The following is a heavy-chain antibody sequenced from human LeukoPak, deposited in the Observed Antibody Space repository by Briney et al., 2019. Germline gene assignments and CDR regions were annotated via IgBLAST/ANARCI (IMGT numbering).Heavy chain of an antibody. CDR2: INNGDSST. Sequence: GGSLRLSCAASGFTSREFVMIWVRQAPGKGLEWVSTINNGDSSTYYADSVKGRFTISRDNSKNTLDLQMNGLRAEDTAVYYCARRGGGQGYGMDVWGQGTTVAVSS. D-gene: IGHD6-25*01. CDR1: GFTSREFV. V-gene: IGHV3-23*01. CDR3: ARRGGGQGYGMDV. J-gene: IGHJ6*02.